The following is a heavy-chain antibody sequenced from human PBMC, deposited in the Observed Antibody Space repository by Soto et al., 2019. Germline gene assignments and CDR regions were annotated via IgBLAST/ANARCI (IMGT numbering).Heavy chain of an antibody. V-gene: IGHV4-39*01. D-gene: IGHD6-19*01. CDR2: IYYSGST. CDR3: ARLGSGWHDAFDI. CDR1: GGSISSSSYY. J-gene: IGHJ3*02. Sequence: QLQLQESGPGLVKPSETLSLTCTVSGGSISSSSYYWGWIRQPPGKGLEWIGSIYYSGSTYYNPSLKSRVTISVDTSKDQCSLKLSSVTAADTAVYYCARLGSGWHDAFDIWGQGTMVTVSS.